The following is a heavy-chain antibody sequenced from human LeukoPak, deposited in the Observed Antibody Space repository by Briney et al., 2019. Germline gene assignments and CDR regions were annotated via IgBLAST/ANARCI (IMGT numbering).Heavy chain of an antibody. CDR3: ARAGGYQVYYFDY. D-gene: IGHD3-22*01. V-gene: IGHV4-39*07. CDR2: IYHSGST. CDR1: GGSISSSSYY. J-gene: IGHJ4*02. Sequence: SETLSLTCTVSGGSISSSSYYWGWIRQPPGKGLEWIGSIYHSGSTYYNPSLKSRVTISVDTSKNQFSLKLSSVTAADTAVYYCARAGGYQVYYFDYWGQGTLVTVSS.